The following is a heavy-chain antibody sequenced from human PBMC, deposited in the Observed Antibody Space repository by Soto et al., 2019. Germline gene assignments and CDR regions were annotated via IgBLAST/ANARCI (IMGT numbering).Heavy chain of an antibody. Sequence: QVQLQESGPGLVKPSETLSLTCTVSGDSLSNHYWSWIRQPPEKGLEWIGYLSYSGTTNYNPSHKSRLTISVDTSKSQFSLKVNSVTAADTAVYYCARIDYGGNLGYFDSWGQGTLVTVSS. CDR2: LSYSGTT. D-gene: IGHD4-17*01. V-gene: IGHV4-59*11. J-gene: IGHJ4*02. CDR1: GDSLSNHY. CDR3: ARIDYGGNLGYFDS.